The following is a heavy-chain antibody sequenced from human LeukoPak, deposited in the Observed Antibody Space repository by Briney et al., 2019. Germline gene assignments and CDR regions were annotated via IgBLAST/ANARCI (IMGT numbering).Heavy chain of an antibody. V-gene: IGHV4-39*07. CDR1: GGSISSSSYY. D-gene: IGHD5-12*01. CDR2: IYYSGST. Sequence: SETLSLTCTVSGGSISSSSYYWGWIRQPPGKGLEWIGSIYYSGSTYYNPSLKSRVTISVDTSKNQFSLKLSSVTAADTAVYYCARDLRWLPDYWGQGTLVTVSS. J-gene: IGHJ4*02. CDR3: ARDLRWLPDY.